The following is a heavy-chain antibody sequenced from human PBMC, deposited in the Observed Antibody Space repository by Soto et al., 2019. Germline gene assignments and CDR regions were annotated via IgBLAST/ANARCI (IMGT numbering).Heavy chain of an antibody. J-gene: IGHJ6*02. CDR3: AEAARPNAVSTYFYYYGLDD. Sequence: EVKLLESGGGLVQPGGSPRLSCAASGFTFSSYAMTWVRQAPGKGMEWVSAIGGSGAYTYYADSVKGRFTISRDNSKNALFLQMNSLRAEDTAVYYCAEAARPNAVSTYFYYYGLDDWGQGTTVSVSS. D-gene: IGHD6-19*01. CDR1: GFTFSSYA. CDR2: IGGSGAYT. V-gene: IGHV3-23*01.